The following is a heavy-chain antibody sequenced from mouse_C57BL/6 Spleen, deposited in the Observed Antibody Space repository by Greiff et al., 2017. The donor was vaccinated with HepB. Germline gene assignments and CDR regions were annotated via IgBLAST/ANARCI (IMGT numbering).Heavy chain of an antibody. CDR1: GFTFSSYA. D-gene: IGHD3-3*01. Sequence: EVKLVESGEGLVKPGGSLKLSCAASGFTFSSYAMSWVRQTPEKRLEWVAYISSGGDYIYYADTVKGRFTISRDKAKNTLYLQMSSLKSEDTAMYYCTREDLGQGLFDYWGQGTTLTVSS. J-gene: IGHJ2*01. V-gene: IGHV5-9-1*02. CDR2: ISSGGDYI. CDR3: TREDLGQGLFDY.